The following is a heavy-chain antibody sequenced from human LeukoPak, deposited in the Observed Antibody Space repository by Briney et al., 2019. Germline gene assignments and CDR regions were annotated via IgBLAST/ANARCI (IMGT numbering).Heavy chain of an antibody. D-gene: IGHD5-12*01. V-gene: IGHV5-51*01. CDR3: ARQRNSGYDGNWFDP. Sequence: GESPKISCKGSGYSFTSYWIGWVRQMPGKGLEWMGIIHPGDSDTRYSPSFQGQVTISADKSISTAYLQWSSLKASDTAMYYCARQRNSGYDGNWFDPWGQGTLVTVSS. CDR1: GYSFTSYW. CDR2: IHPGDSDT. J-gene: IGHJ5*02.